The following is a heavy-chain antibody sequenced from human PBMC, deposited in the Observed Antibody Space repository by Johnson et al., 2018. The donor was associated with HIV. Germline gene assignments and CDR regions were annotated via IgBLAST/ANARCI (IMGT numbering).Heavy chain of an antibody. CDR3: ARGEEEQLGDAFDI. CDR1: GFTFSSYT. J-gene: IGHJ3*02. CDR2: ISYDGSNK. V-gene: IGHV3-30*04. Sequence: QVQLVESGGGVVQPGRSLRLSCVASGFTFSSYTMHWVRQAPGKGLEWVAVISYDGSNKYYADSVKGRFTISRDNSKNTLYLQMNSLRAEDTAVYYCARGEEEQLGDAFDIWGQGTMVTVSS. D-gene: IGHD6-6*01.